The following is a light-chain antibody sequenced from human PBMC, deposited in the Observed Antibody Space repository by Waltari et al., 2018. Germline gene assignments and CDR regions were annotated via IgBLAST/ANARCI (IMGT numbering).Light chain of an antibody. CDR2: DVS. J-gene: IGLJ1*01. CDR1: SNDGGFSNY. Sequence: QSALTQPASVSGSPGQSITISCTGTSNDGGFSNYGPWSQQHPGKRPKLMIFDVSYRPSGVSNRFSGSKSGNTASLTISGLQAEDEADYYCSSYTNSDTLFHVFGSGTKVIVL. V-gene: IGLV2-14*03. CDR3: SSYTNSDTLFHV.